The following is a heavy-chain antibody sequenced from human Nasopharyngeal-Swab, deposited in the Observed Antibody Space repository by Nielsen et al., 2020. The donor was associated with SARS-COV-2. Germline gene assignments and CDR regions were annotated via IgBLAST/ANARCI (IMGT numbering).Heavy chain of an antibody. J-gene: IGHJ4*02. CDR1: GFTFNTYW. D-gene: IGHD1-26*01. V-gene: IGHV3-7*01. Sequence: GGSLRLSCAASGFTFNTYWMNWARQAPGMGLEWVANIKEDGSQKNYADSVKGRFTISRDNSKNSLYLQMNSLRAEDTAVYYCARDKSSEVGATDYWGQGTLVTVSS. CDR2: IKEDGSQK. CDR3: ARDKSSEVGATDY.